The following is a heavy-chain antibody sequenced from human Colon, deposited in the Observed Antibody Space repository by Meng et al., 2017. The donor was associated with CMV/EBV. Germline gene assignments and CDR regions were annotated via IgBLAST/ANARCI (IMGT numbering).Heavy chain of an antibody. CDR1: GFTFSDYY. CDR3: ARDRGAVAGDYFDY. CDR2: ISSGGTTM. Sequence: GESLKISCAASGFTFSDYYMSWIRQAPGRGLEWVSYISSGGTTMNSADSVRGRFTISRDNAKNSLYLQMSSLRAEDTAVYYCARDRGAVAGDYFDYWGQGTLVTVSS. J-gene: IGHJ4*02. V-gene: IGHV3-11*01. D-gene: IGHD6-19*01.